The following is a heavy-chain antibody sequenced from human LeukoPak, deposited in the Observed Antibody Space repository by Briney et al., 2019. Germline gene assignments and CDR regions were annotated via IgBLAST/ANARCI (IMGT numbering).Heavy chain of an antibody. J-gene: IGHJ4*02. CDR3: ARDPGVVAFHYFDF. CDR1: GFTFSSHA. D-gene: IGHD3-3*01. CDR2: IGGRGGST. Sequence: GGSLRLSCAASGFTFSSHAMASVRQAPGKGLEWVPGIGGRGGSTYYADSVKGRFTISRDNSKNTVYLQMNSLRAEDTAVYYCARDPGVVAFHYFDFWGQGTLVTVSS. V-gene: IGHV3-23*01.